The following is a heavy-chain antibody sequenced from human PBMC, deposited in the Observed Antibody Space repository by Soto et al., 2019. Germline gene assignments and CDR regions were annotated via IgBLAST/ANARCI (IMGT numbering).Heavy chain of an antibody. CDR3: VRHASSGYRGWWDP. D-gene: IGHD5-12*01. Sequence: ASVKVSCKASGYSFTTYGISWVRQAPGQGLEWMGWISAYNGNTNYAQKFKGRVTMTTDTSTSTVYMELRSLTSDDTAVYYCVRHASSGYRGWWDPWGQGTLVTVSS. J-gene: IGHJ5*02. CDR2: ISAYNGNT. V-gene: IGHV1-18*01. CDR1: GYSFTTYG.